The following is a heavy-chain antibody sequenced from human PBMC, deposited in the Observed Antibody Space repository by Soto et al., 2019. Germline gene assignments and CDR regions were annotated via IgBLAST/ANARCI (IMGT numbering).Heavy chain of an antibody. CDR3: AREVARSSWPRGNWFDP. CDR1: GYTFPSYD. Sequence: GXSGKVWCKSSGYTFPSYDINWVRQATVQGLEWMGWMNPNSGNTGYAQKFQGRVTMTRNTSISTAYMELSSLRSEDTAVYYCAREVARSSWPRGNWFDPWGQGTLVTVYS. V-gene: IGHV1-8*01. CDR2: MNPNSGNT. D-gene: IGHD6-13*01. J-gene: IGHJ5*02.